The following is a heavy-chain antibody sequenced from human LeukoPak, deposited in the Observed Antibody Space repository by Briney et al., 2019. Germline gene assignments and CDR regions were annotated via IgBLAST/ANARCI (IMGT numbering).Heavy chain of an antibody. CDR2: ISWNSGSI. CDR1: GFTFDDYA. CDR3: AKAPKSITGNLYYFDY. V-gene: IGHV3-9*01. Sequence: PGGSLRLSCAASGFTFDDYAMHWVRQAPGKGLEWVSGISWNSGSIGYADSVKGRFTISRDNAKNSLYLQMNSLRAEDTALYYCAKAPKSITGNLYYFDYWGQGTLVTVSS. J-gene: IGHJ4*02. D-gene: IGHD1-20*01.